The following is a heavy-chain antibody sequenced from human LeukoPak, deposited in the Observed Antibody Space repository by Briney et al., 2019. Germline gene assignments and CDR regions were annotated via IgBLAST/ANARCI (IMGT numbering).Heavy chain of an antibody. V-gene: IGHV4-39*01. CDR1: GGSISSIIYY. CDR2: IYFSGKT. CDR3: ARHENARSSSGLEY. D-gene: IGHD6-25*01. J-gene: IGHJ4*02. Sequence: SETLSLTCTVSGGSISSIIYYWGWFRHPPGKGLNWLGGIYFSGKTYYNPSLKSRITVSVDTSQNQFSLKLSSVTAADTAVYYCARHENARSSSGLEYWGQGTLVTVSS.